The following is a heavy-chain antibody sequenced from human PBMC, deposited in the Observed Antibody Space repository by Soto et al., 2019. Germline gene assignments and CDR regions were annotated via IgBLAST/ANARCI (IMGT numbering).Heavy chain of an antibody. CDR3: ARALSSRYYYMDV. CDR2: IGTAADT. CDR1: GFTFSNYD. Sequence: GGSLRLSCAASGFTFSNYDMHWVRQATGEGLEWVSAIGTAADTYYPGSVKGRFTISRENAKNSLYLQMNSLRAGDTAVYYCARALSSRYYYMDVWGKGTTVTVSS. V-gene: IGHV3-13*01. J-gene: IGHJ6*03. D-gene: IGHD6-6*01.